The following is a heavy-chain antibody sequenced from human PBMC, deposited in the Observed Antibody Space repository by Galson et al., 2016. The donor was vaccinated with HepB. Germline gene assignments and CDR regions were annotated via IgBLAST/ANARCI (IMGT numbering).Heavy chain of an antibody. CDR1: GFSFSHYA. D-gene: IGHD3-3*01. Sequence: SLRLSCAASGFSFSHYAMGWVRQAPGKGLEWVSAISSGSRSPYYAASVKGRFPLSRAPSPTPLYLQMNSLRAEDTALYYCAKDYFGVVILYDSWGQGTPVTVSS. J-gene: IGHJ5*01. V-gene: IGHV3-23*01. CDR2: ISSGSRSP. CDR3: AKDYFGVVILYDS.